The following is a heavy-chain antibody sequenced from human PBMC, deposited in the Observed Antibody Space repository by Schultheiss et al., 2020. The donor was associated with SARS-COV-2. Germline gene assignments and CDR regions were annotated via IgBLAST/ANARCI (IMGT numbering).Heavy chain of an antibody. CDR2: ISSSGSTI. CDR3: ARDMGIGDYADLFDY. V-gene: IGHV3-48*03. Sequence: GGSLRLSCAASGFTFSSYEMNWVRQAPGKGLEWVSYISSSGSTIYYADSVKGRFTISRDNAKNSLYLQMNSLRAEDTAVYYCARDMGIGDYADLFDYWGQGTLVTVSS. D-gene: IGHD4-17*01. CDR1: GFTFSSYE. J-gene: IGHJ4*02.